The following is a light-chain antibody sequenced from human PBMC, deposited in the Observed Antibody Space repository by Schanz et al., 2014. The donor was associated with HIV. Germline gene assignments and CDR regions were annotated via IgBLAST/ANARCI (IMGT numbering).Light chain of an antibody. CDR1: NLGSKS. CDR3: QVWDTYINAV. Sequence: SYELTQPPSVSVAPGKTARITCGGNNLGSKSVHWFQQKPGQAPMMVISYDTDRPSGIPERFSGSNSGHTATLTISRVEAGDEADYYCQVWDTYINAVFGGGTKLTVL. CDR2: YDT. J-gene: IGLJ2*01. V-gene: IGLV3-21*04.